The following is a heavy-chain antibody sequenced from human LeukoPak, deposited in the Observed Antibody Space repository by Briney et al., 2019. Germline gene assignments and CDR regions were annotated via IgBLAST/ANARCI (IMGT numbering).Heavy chain of an antibody. V-gene: IGHV3-30*03. CDR3: ARGTMVYFDY. CDR2: ISYDGSNK. J-gene: IGHJ4*02. D-gene: IGHD1-14*01. CDR1: GFTFSSYS. Sequence: GGSLRLSCAASGFTFSSYSMNWVRQAPGKGLEWVAVISYDGSNKYYADSVKGRFTISRDNSKNTLYLQMNSLRAEDTAVYYCARGTMVYFDYWGQGTLVTVSS.